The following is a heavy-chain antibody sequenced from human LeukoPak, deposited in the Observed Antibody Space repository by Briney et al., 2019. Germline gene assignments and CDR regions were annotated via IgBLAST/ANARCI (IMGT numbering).Heavy chain of an antibody. CDR1: GGSISSYY. V-gene: IGHV4-4*07. Sequence: NPSETLSLTCTVSGGSISSYYWSWLRQPAGKGLEWIGRIYTSGSTNYNPSLKSRVTMSVDTSKNQFSLKLSSVTAADTAVYYCARDRGSSSWHTGRPYYYYYMDVWGKGTTVTVSS. D-gene: IGHD6-13*01. J-gene: IGHJ6*03. CDR3: ARDRGSSSWHTGRPYYYYYMDV. CDR2: IYTSGST.